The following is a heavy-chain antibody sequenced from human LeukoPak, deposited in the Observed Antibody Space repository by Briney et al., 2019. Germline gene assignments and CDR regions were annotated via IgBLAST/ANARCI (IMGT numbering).Heavy chain of an antibody. CDR2: LSSGDNT. J-gene: IGHJ3*02. Sequence: PGGSLRLSCAASGFSVNSYYMSWVRQAPGRGLEWVSALSSGDNTHYADSVNGRFTISRDNAKNSLYLQMNSLRAEDTAVYYCARVGLGITIFGVVKNAFDIWGQGTMVTVSS. CDR1: GFSVNSYY. CDR3: ARVGLGITIFGVVKNAFDI. D-gene: IGHD3-3*01. V-gene: IGHV3-53*01.